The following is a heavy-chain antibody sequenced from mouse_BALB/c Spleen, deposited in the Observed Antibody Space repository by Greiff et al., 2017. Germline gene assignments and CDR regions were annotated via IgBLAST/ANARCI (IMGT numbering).Heavy chain of an antibody. CDR2: IDPANGNT. V-gene: IGHV14-3*02. Sequence: VQLQQSGAELVKPGASVKLSCTASGFNIKDTYMHWVKQRPEQGLEWIGRIDPANGNTKYDPKFQGKATITADTSSNTAYLQLSSLTSEDTAVYYCARRGYYGMYFDVWGAGTTVTVSS. J-gene: IGHJ1*01. CDR3: ARRGYYGMYFDV. D-gene: IGHD1-1*01. CDR1: GFNIKDTY.